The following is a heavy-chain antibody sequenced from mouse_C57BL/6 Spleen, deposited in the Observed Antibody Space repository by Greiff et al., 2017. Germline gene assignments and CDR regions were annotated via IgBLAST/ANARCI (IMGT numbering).Heavy chain of an antibody. V-gene: IGHV1-80*01. D-gene: IGHD4-1*01. J-gene: IGHJ3*01. Sequence: VQLQQSGAELVKPGASVKISCKASGYAFSSYWMNWVKQRPGKGLEWIGQIYPGDGDTNYNGKFKGKATLTADKSSSTAYMQLSSLTSEDSAVXFCARSGELGRWFAYWGQGTLVTVSA. CDR3: ARSGELGRWFAY. CDR1: GYAFSSYW. CDR2: IYPGDGDT.